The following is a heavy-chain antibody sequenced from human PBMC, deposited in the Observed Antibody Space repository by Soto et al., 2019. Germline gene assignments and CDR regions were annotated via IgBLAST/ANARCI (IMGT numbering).Heavy chain of an antibody. Sequence: EVQLLESGGGLAQPGGSLRLSCVASGFSFSSYGMIWVRQAPGKGLEWVSSISASGRSTYYADPVKGRFTLSRDSSRKTLHLLINRLRAEDTAVYYCAKGGWLAISLENWGQGILVTVSS. CDR1: GFSFSSYG. D-gene: IGHD6-19*01. CDR2: ISASGRST. J-gene: IGHJ4*02. CDR3: AKGGWLAISLEN. V-gene: IGHV3-23*01.